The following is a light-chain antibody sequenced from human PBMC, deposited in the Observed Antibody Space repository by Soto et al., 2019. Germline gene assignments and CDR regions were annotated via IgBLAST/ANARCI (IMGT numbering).Light chain of an antibody. Sequence: LTQPASVSGSPGQSITISCTGTSSDVGSSNLVSWYQQHPGKAPKLIIYEGSRRPSGVSGRFSGSKSGNTASLTISGLQAEDEADYYCCSFAGSSTFYVFGTGTKVTVL. V-gene: IGLV2-23*01. CDR2: EGS. CDR3: CSFAGSSTFYV. J-gene: IGLJ1*01. CDR1: SSDVGSSNL.